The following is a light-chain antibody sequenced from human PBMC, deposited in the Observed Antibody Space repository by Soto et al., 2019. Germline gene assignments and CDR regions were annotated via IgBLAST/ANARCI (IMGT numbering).Light chain of an antibody. Sequence: QSVLTQPPSVSGAPGQRVTISCTGSSSNIGAGYDVHWYQQLPGTAPKLLIYGNSNRPSGVPDRFSGSKSGTSASLAITGLQAEDEGDDSCQSYDSRLSGLVVFGGGTQLTLL. CDR3: QSYDSRLSGLVV. CDR2: GNS. V-gene: IGLV1-40*01. J-gene: IGLJ2*01. CDR1: SSNIGAGYD.